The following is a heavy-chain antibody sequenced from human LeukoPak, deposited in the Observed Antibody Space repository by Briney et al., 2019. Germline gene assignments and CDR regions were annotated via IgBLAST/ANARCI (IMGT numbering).Heavy chain of an antibody. CDR3: ARSIAAAGTFATTFDP. D-gene: IGHD6-13*01. J-gene: IGHJ5*02. CDR2: IYYSGST. Sequence: SETLSLTCTVSGGSISSGDYYWSWIRQPPGKGLEWIGYIYYSGSTNYNPSLKSRVTISVDTSKNQFSLKLSSVTAADTAVYYCARSIAAAGTFATTFDPWGQGTLVTVSS. V-gene: IGHV4-61*08. CDR1: GGSISSGDYY.